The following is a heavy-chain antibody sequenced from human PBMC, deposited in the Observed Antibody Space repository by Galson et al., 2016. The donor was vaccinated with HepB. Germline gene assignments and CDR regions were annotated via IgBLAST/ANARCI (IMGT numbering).Heavy chain of an antibody. D-gene: IGHD1-26*01. V-gene: IGHV4-4*02. CDR1: GGSMSDNSW. CDR3: TRGTLGTTASMAFDL. J-gene: IGHJ4*02. CDR2: IYQTGTA. Sequence: ETLSLTCAVSGGSMSDNSWWAWVRQSPRKDLEWIGEIYQTGTAHYNPSFTSRATISIDKSNNQISLRLESVTAADTAVYYCTRGTLGTTASMAFDLWGQGTLVSVSS.